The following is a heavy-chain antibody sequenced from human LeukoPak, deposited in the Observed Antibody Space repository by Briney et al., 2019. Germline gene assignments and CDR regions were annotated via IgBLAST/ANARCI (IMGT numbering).Heavy chain of an antibody. Sequence: ASVKVSCKASGGTFSSYAISWVRQAPGQGLEWMGGIIPIFGTANYAQKFQGRVTITADESTSTAYMELSSLRSEDTAVYYCAGSPYDFWSGSSPEYWGQGTLVTVSS. CDR1: GGTFSSYA. D-gene: IGHD3-3*01. J-gene: IGHJ4*02. V-gene: IGHV1-69*13. CDR2: IIPIFGTA. CDR3: AGSPYDFWSGSSPEY.